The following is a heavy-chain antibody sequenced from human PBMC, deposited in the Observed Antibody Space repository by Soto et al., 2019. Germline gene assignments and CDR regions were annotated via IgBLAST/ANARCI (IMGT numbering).Heavy chain of an antibody. CDR1: GGTFSSYT. CDR3: ARGPNYKGYYYYYMDV. Sequence: ASVKVSCKASGGTFSSYTISWVRQAPGQGLEWMGRIIPILGIANYAQKFQGRVTITADKSTSTAYMELSSLRSEDTAVYYCARGPNYKGYYYYYMDVWGKGTTVTVSS. D-gene: IGHD1-7*01. CDR2: IIPILGIA. J-gene: IGHJ6*03. V-gene: IGHV1-69*02.